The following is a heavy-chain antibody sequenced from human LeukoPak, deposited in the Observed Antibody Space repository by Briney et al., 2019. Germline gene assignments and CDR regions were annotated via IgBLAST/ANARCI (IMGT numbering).Heavy chain of an antibody. Sequence: SETLSLTCTVSGGSISSYYWSWIRQPPGKGLEWIGYIYYSGSTNYNPSLKSRVTISVDTSKNQFSLKLSSVTAADTAVYYCARGEYYYDSSGYQRAEYFQHWGQGTLVTVSS. CDR2: IYYSGST. CDR3: ARGEYYYDSSGYQRAEYFQH. D-gene: IGHD3-22*01. CDR1: GGSISSYY. J-gene: IGHJ1*01. V-gene: IGHV4-59*01.